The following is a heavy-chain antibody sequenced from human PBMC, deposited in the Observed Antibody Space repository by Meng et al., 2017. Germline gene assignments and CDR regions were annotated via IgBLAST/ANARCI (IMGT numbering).Heavy chain of an antibody. CDR1: GDSSSPYNW. Sequence: QGQPQESRLGWAHPSVISPLTCPCSGDSSSPYNWWTWVRQPPEKGLEWIGEIYHSGRTNYNPSLTSRVTMSVDKSKKQISLNLSSVTAADTAVYYCATSGDNSGFYLGYWGPGILVTVSS. CDR2: IYHSGRT. CDR3: ATSGDNSGFYLGY. D-gene: IGHD3-22*01. V-gene: IGHV4-4*02. J-gene: IGHJ4*02.